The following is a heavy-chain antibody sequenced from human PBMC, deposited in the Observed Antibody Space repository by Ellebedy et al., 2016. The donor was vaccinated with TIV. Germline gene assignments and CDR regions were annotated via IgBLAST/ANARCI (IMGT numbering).Heavy chain of an antibody. CDR2: IYHSGST. D-gene: IGHD6-13*01. CDR1: GYSISSGYY. CDR3: ARDIPQYSSSWYWFDP. V-gene: IGHV4-38-2*02. Sequence: SETLSLXXTVSGYSISSGYYWGWIRQPPGKGLEWIGSIYHSGSTNYNPSLKSRVTISVDTSKNQFSLKLSSVTAADTAVYYCARDIPQYSSSWYWFDPWGQGTLVTVSS. J-gene: IGHJ5*02.